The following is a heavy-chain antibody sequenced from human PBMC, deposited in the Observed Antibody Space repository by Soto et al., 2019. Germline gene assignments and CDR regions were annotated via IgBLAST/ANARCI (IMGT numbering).Heavy chain of an antibody. D-gene: IGHD6-19*01. J-gene: IGHJ4*02. Sequence: VQLVESGGGVVQPGRSLRLSCAASGFTFSDYAMHWVRQAPGKGLEWVAVVSHDGRNIHYADSVNGRFTISRDSSKNTVSMEMTSLRAEDTAVYYCAKGGRQWLVTSDFNYWGQGALVTVSS. CDR3: AKGGRQWLVTSDFNY. V-gene: IGHV3-30*18. CDR2: VSHDGRNI. CDR1: GFTFSDYA.